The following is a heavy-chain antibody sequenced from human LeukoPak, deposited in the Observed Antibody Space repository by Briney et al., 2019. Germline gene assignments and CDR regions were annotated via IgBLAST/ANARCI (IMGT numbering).Heavy chain of an antibody. CDR3: AQGPTPYGDYNYYYGMDV. V-gene: IGHV3-33*01. CDR1: GFTFSSYG. D-gene: IGHD4-17*01. CDR2: IWYDGSNK. J-gene: IGHJ6*02. Sequence: GRSLRLSCAASGFTFSSYGMHWVRQAPGKGLEWVAVIWYDGSNKYYADSVKGRFTISRDNSKNTLYLQMNSQRAEDTAVYYCAQGPTPYGDYNYYYGMDVWGQGTTVTVSS.